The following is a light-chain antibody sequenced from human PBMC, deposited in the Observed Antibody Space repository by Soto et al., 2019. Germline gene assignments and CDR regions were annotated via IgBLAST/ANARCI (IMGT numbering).Light chain of an antibody. CDR3: AAWDDSLNGLV. J-gene: IGLJ1*01. Sequence: QSVLTQPPSASGTPGQRVTISCSGSSSNIGINAVNWYQQLPGTAPKLVIYDNNQRPSGVPDRFSGSKSGISASLAISGLQSGDEADYSCAAWDDSLNGLVFGTGTKVTVL. CDR2: DNN. CDR1: SSNIGINA. V-gene: IGLV1-44*01.